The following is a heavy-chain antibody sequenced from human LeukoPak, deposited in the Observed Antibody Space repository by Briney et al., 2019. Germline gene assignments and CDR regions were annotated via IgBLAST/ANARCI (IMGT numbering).Heavy chain of an antibody. Sequence: PSETLSLTCTVSGGSISSGSYYWSWIRQPAGKGLEWIGRIYTSGSTNYNPSLKSRVTISVDTSKNQFSLKLSSVTAADTAVYYCARDNGSGWYSVPNWIDPWGQGTLVTVSS. CDR2: IYTSGST. V-gene: IGHV4-61*02. J-gene: IGHJ5*02. CDR1: GGSISSGSYY. D-gene: IGHD6-19*01. CDR3: ARDNGSGWYSVPNWIDP.